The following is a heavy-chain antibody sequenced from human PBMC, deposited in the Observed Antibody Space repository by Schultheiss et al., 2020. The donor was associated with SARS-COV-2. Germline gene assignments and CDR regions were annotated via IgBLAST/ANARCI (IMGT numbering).Heavy chain of an antibody. J-gene: IGHJ4*02. CDR3: ARDWSGDIVVVPAAGAFDY. CDR1: GGSISSGGYY. V-gene: IGHV4-61*08. Sequence: SETLSLTCTVSGGSISSGGYYWSWIRQHPGKGLEWIGYIYYSGNTNYNPSLKSRVTISVDTSKNQFSLKLSSVTAADTAVYYCARDWSGDIVVVPAAGAFDYWGQGTLVTVSS. D-gene: IGHD2-2*01. CDR2: IYYSGNT.